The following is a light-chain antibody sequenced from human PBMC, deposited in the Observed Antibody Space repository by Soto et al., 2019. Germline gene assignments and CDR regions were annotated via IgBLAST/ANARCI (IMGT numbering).Light chain of an antibody. CDR3: QTWGTAIHDVV. V-gene: IGLV1-44*01. J-gene: IGLJ2*01. CDR1: SSNIGSNT. Sequence: QSVLTQPPSASGTPGQRVTISCSGSSSNIGSNTVNWYQQLPGTAPKLLIYSNNQRPSGVPDRFSGSKSGADRFLTISSLQSDDEADYYCQTWGTAIHDVVFGGGTKLTVL. CDR2: SNN.